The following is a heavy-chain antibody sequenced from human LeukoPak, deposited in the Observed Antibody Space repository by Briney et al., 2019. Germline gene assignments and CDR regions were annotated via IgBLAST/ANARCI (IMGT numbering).Heavy chain of an antibody. Sequence: GGSLRLSCAASGFTFSSYAMSWVRQAPGKGLEWVSAISGGGGSTYHADSVKGRFTISRDNSKNTLYLQMNSLRAEDTAVYYCAKVSDYDFWSGYPGDYWGQGTLVTVSS. CDR3: AKVSDYDFWSGYPGDY. CDR2: ISGGGGST. CDR1: GFTFSSYA. V-gene: IGHV3-23*01. D-gene: IGHD3-3*01. J-gene: IGHJ4*02.